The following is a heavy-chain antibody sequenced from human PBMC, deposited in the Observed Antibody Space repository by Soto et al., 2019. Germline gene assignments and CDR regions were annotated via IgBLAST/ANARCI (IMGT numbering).Heavy chain of an antibody. V-gene: IGHV1-24*01. CDR1: GYTLTELS. Sequence: ASVKVSCKVSGYTLTELSMHWVRQAPGKGLEWMGGFDPEDGETIYAQKFQGRVTMTEDTSTDTAYMELSSLRSEDTAVYYWATAGYCSGGSCLPQAFDIWGQGTMVTVSS. D-gene: IGHD2-15*01. CDR3: ATAGYCSGGSCLPQAFDI. CDR2: FDPEDGET. J-gene: IGHJ3*02.